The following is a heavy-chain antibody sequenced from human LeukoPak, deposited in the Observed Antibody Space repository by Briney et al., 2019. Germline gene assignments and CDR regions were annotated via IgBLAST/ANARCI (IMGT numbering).Heavy chain of an antibody. CDR1: GGTFSSYA. CDR2: ITPIFGTA. CDR3: ARVPAARNYYYMDV. J-gene: IGHJ6*03. V-gene: IGHV1-69*13. Sequence: GASVKVSCKASGGTFSSYAISWVRQAPGQGLEWMGGITPIFGTANYAQKFQGRVTITADESTSTAYMELSSLRSEDTAVYYCARVPAARNYYYMDVWGKGTTVTVSS. D-gene: IGHD2-2*01.